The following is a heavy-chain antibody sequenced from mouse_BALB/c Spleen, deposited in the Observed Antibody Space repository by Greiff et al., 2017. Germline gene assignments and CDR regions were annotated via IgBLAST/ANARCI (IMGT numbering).Heavy chain of an antibody. D-gene: IGHD4-1*01. J-gene: IGHJ4*01. CDR3: ARILGYAMDY. CDR1: GFTFSDYG. V-gene: IGHV5-15*02. Sequence: DVKLVESGGGLVQPGGSRRLSCAASGFTFSDYGMAWVRQAPGKGPEWVAFISNLAYSIYYADTVTGRFTISRENAKNTLYLEMSSLRSEDTAMYYCARILGYAMDYWGQGTSVTVSS. CDR2: ISNLAYSI.